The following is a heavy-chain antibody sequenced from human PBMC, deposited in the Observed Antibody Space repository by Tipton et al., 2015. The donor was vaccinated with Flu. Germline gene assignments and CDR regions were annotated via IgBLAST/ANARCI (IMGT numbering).Heavy chain of an antibody. CDR3: ARQLSVGATSGFDY. Sequence: TLSLTCAVSGYSISSGYYWGWIRQPPGKGLEWIGSIYHSGSTYYNPSLKSRVTISVDTSKNQFSLKLSSVTAADTAVYYCARQLSVGATSGFDYWGRGTLVTVSS. J-gene: IGHJ4*02. CDR1: GYSISSGYY. CDR2: IYHSGST. D-gene: IGHD1-26*01. V-gene: IGHV4-38-2*01.